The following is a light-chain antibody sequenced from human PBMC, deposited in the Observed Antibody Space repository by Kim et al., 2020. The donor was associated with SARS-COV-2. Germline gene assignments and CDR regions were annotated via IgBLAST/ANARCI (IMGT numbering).Light chain of an antibody. CDR2: RDS. J-gene: IGLJ2*01. CDR3: QVWDSSSVV. V-gene: IGLV3-9*01. Sequence: VARGQTARITCGGNNMGSKNVRWYQQRPGQAPVLVIYRDSNRPSGIPERFSGSNSGNTATLTISRAQAGDEADYYCQVWDSSSVVFGGGTQLTVL. CDR1: NMGSKN.